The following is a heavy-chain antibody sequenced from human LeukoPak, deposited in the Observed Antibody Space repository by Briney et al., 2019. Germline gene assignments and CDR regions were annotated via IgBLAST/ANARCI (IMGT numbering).Heavy chain of an antibody. Sequence: WASVKVSCKASGGTFSSYAISWVRQAPGQGLEWMGGIIPIFGTANYAQKFQGRVTITADESTSTAYMELSSLRFEDTAVYYCARDPGPNYYDSSGSTDFDYWGQGTLVTVSS. CDR1: GGTFSSYA. CDR2: IIPIFGTA. CDR3: ARDPGPNYYDSSGSTDFDY. J-gene: IGHJ4*02. V-gene: IGHV1-69*13. D-gene: IGHD3-22*01.